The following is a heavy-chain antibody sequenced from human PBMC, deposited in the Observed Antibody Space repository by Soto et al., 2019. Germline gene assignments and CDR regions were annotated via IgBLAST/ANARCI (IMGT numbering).Heavy chain of an antibody. CDR1: GFTFSSYA. Sequence: GGSLRLSCAASGFTFSSYAMSWVRQAPGKGLEWVSAISGSGGSTYYADSVKGRFTISRDNSKNTLYLQMNSLRAEDTAVYYCAKDYDIVVVPAAPHPYFDQCFDYWGQGTLVTVSS. V-gene: IGHV3-23*01. CDR3: AKDYDIVVVPAAPHPYFDQCFDY. CDR2: ISGSGGST. J-gene: IGHJ4*02. D-gene: IGHD2-2*01.